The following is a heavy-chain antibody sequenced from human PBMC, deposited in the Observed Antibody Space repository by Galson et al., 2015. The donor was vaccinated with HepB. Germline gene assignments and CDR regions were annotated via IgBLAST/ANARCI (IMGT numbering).Heavy chain of an antibody. D-gene: IGHD5-12*01. CDR1: GGTFSSYT. Sequence: SVKVSCKASGGTFSSYTISWVRQAPGQGLEWMGRIIPILGIANYAQKFQGRVTITADKSTSTAYMELSSLRSEDTAVYYCARDLSGGYDGAYNWFDPWGQGTLVTVSS. CDR3: ARDLSGGYDGAYNWFDP. V-gene: IGHV1-69*04. J-gene: IGHJ5*02. CDR2: IIPILGIA.